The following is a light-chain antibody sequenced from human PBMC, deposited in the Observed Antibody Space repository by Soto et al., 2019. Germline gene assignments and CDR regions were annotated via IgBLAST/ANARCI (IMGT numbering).Light chain of an antibody. V-gene: IGLV2-14*01. Sequence: QSALTQPASMSGSPGQSITISCTGTSSDIGGYNYVSWYQQHPGKAPKLMIYDVSFRPSGVSNRFSASKSSNTASLTISGLQAEDEADYYCSSYTSSNTVIFGGGTKLTVL. CDR2: DVS. J-gene: IGLJ2*01. CDR1: SSDIGGYNY. CDR3: SSYTSSNTVI.